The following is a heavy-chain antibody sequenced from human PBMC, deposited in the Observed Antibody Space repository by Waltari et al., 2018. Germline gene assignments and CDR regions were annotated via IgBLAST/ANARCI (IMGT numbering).Heavy chain of an antibody. CDR1: GFTCSDEG. CDR3: ARDLWIQLWGYYFDH. D-gene: IGHD5-18*01. J-gene: IGHJ4*02. CDR2: ISFDGNNK. V-gene: IGHV3-30*03. Sequence: QVQLVESGGGVVQPGRSLRLSCAAAGFTCSDEGRDWVRQAPGKGLESVADISFDGNNKYYADAVKGRFTISRDNAQNTLYLEMSSLRPEDTAVYFCARDLWIQLWGYYFDHWGQGTLVTVSS.